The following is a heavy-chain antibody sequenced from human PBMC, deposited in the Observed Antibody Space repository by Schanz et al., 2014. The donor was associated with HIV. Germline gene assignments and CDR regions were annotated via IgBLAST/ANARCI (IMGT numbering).Heavy chain of an antibody. CDR2: ISISGETT. CDR1: GFMFSTYA. V-gene: IGHV3-23*04. Sequence: DVQLVESGGGLEQPGGSLRLSCAASGFMFSTYAMHWVRQAPGKGLEWVSGISISGETTFYADSVKGRFTISRDNSKNTVYLQMNTLRAEDTAVYYCANEEVPNDYWGQGTLVTVSS. CDR3: ANEEVPNDY. J-gene: IGHJ4*02.